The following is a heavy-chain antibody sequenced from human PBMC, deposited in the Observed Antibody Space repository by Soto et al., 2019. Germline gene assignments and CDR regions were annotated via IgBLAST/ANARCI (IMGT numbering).Heavy chain of an antibody. CDR3: ARAISGVGILDY. D-gene: IGHD3-3*01. V-gene: IGHV3-11*01. J-gene: IGHJ4*02. CDR2: IISSGSTK. CDR1: GFTFSDYY. Sequence: QVQLVESGGGLANPGGPRRLSVQAPGFTFSDYYMPWIRQAPGKGLDWVSYIISSGSTKYYADSVKGRFTISRDNAKNSLYLQMNSLRAEDTAVYYCARAISGVGILDYWGQGTLVTVSS.